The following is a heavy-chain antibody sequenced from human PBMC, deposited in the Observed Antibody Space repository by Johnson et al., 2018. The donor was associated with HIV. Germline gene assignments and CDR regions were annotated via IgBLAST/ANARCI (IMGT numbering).Heavy chain of an antibody. D-gene: IGHD5-18*01. CDR2: IYSGGST. CDR1: GFTFSDYY. CDR3: ARDLDTAMVTCAFDI. Sequence: VQLVESGGGLVKPGGSLRLSCAASGFTFSDYYMSWIRQAPGKGLEWVSVIYSGGSTYYTDSVKGRFTIPRDNSKNTLYLQMNSLRAEDTAVYYCARDLDTAMVTCAFDIWGQGTMVTVSS. V-gene: IGHV3-66*01. J-gene: IGHJ3*02.